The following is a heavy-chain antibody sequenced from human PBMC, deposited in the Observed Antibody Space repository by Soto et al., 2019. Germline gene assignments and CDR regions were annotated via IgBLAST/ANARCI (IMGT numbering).Heavy chain of an antibody. Sequence: SETLSLTCAVYGGSFSGYYWSWISQPPGKGLEWIGEINHSGSTNYNPSLKSRVTISVDTSKNQFSLKLSSVTAADTAVYYCARVEWITMVRGVIATLNWFDPWGQGTLVTVSS. CDR1: GGSFSGYY. D-gene: IGHD3-10*01. CDR2: INHSGST. V-gene: IGHV4-34*01. J-gene: IGHJ5*02. CDR3: ARVEWITMVRGVIATLNWFDP.